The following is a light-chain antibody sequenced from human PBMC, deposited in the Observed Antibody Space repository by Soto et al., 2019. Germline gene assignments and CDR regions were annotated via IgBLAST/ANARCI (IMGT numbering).Light chain of an antibody. V-gene: IGKV1-39*01. CDR1: QTISTY. CDR3: QQSFSPLLS. J-gene: IGKJ4*01. Sequence: DIQLTQSPSSLSASVGDRVTITCRASQTISTYLTWFQQKPGNAPQGLIYDASTLQSGVPSPFSGSGSGAEFTLTITALPTEDFATYYCQQSFSPLLSFGGGTKVEIK. CDR2: DAS.